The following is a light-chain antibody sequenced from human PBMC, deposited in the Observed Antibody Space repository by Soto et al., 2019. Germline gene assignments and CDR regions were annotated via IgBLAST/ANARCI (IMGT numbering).Light chain of an antibody. J-gene: IGLJ2*01. CDR3: QSYDISLSGVV. V-gene: IGLV1-40*01. CDR1: SSNFGAGYD. Sequence: QSVLRQPPSVSGAPGQRVTISCTGSSSNFGAGYDVHWYQQLPGTAPKLLIYGNSNRPSGVPDRISGSKSGTSASLAIAGLQAEDEANYYCQSYDISLSGVVFGGGTKLTV. CDR2: GNS.